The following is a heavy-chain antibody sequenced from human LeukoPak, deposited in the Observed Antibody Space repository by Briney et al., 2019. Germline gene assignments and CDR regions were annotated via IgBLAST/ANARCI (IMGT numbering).Heavy chain of an antibody. Sequence: GSLRLSCAASGFTFSSYAMHWVRQAPGKGLEYVSAISSNGGSTYYANSVKGRFTISRDNSKNTLYLQMGSLRAEDMAVYYCARVAMVRGVTHGFDYWGQGTLVTVSS. D-gene: IGHD3-10*01. CDR1: GFTFSSYA. CDR3: ARVAMVRGVTHGFDY. V-gene: IGHV3-64*01. J-gene: IGHJ4*02. CDR2: ISSNGGST.